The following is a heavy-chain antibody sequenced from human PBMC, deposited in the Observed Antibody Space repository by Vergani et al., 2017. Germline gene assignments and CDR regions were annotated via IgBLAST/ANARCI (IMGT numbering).Heavy chain of an antibody. V-gene: IGHV4-34*01. CDR2: INHSGST. J-gene: IGHJ5*02. D-gene: IGHD2-2*02. Sequence: QVQLQQWGAGLLKPSETLSLTCAVYGGSFSGYYWSWIRQPPGKGLEWIGEINHSGSTNYNPSLKSRVTISVDTSKNQFSLKLSSVTAADTAVYYCARSFIVVVPAAIYNWIDPWGQGTLVTVSS. CDR3: ARSFIVVVPAAIYNWIDP. CDR1: GGSFSGYY.